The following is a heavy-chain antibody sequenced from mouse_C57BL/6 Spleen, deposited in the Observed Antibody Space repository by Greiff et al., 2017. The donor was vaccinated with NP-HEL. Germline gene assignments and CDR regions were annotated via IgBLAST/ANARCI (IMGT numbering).Heavy chain of an antibody. V-gene: IGHV7-3*01. J-gene: IGHJ4*01. CDR2: IRNKANGYTT. CDR3: ASLSYYYGSSYEDAMDY. Sequence: EVQRVESGGGLVQPGGSLSLSCAASGFTFTDYYMSWVRQPPGKALEWLGFIRNKANGYTTEYSASVKGRFTISRDNSQSILYLQMNALRAEDSATYYCASLSYYYGSSYEDAMDYWGQGTSVTVSS. D-gene: IGHD1-1*01. CDR1: GFTFTDYY.